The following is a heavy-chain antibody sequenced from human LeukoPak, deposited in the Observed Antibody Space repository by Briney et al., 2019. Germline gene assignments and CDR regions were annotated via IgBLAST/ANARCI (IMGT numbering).Heavy chain of an antibody. CDR1: GGTFSSYA. D-gene: IGHD3-22*01. J-gene: IGHJ4*02. CDR3: ARGAADYYDSSAQDY. V-gene: IGHV1-69*04. CDR2: IIPILGIA. Sequence: SVKVSCKASGGTFSSYAISWVRQAPGQGLEWMGRIIPILGIANYAQKFQGRVTITADKSTSTAYMELRSLRSDDTAVYYCARGAADYYDSSAQDYWGQGTLVTVSS.